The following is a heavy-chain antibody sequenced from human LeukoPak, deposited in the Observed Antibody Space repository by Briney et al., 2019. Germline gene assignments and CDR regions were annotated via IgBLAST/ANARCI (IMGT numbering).Heavy chain of an antibody. CDR1: GGSFSSYY. CDR3: ARSDTYYDILTGYYIVGYDY. J-gene: IGHJ4*02. CDR2: IYYSGST. Sequence: SETLSLTCAVYGGSFSSYYWSWIRQPPGKGLEWIGYIYYSGSTNYNPSLKSRVTISVDTSKNQFSLKLSSVTAADTAVYYCARSDTYYDILTGYYIVGYDYWGQGTLVTVSS. V-gene: IGHV4-59*01. D-gene: IGHD3-9*01.